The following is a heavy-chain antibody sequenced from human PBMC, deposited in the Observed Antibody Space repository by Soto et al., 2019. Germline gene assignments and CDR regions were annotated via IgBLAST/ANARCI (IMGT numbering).Heavy chain of an antibody. CDR1: GFIFDDYA. V-gene: IGHV3-9*01. CDR3: AKQRDSSGYYKAGDAFDI. J-gene: IGHJ3*02. D-gene: IGHD3-22*01. Sequence: EVQLVESGGGLGQPGRSLRLSCAASGFIFDDYAMHWVRQAPGKGLEWVSGISWNSGTMGYADYVRGRFTISRDNAKNSLYLQMNSLRPDDTAFYYCAKQRDSSGYYKAGDAFDIWGQGTEVTVSS. CDR2: ISWNSGTM.